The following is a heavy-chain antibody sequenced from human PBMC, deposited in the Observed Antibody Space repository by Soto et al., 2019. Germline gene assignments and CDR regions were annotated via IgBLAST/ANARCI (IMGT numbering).Heavy chain of an antibody. D-gene: IGHD1-26*01. J-gene: IGHJ6*02. CDR1: DVSISSYY. Sequence: SETLSLTCTVSDVSISSYYWSWIRQPAGKGLEWIGRIYTSGTTNYNPSLESRVTVSVDTSKNQFSLKLSSVTAADTAMYYCARDLVVGASPALDVWGQGTTVTVSS. V-gene: IGHV4-4*07. CDR3: ARDLVVGASPALDV. CDR2: IYTSGTT.